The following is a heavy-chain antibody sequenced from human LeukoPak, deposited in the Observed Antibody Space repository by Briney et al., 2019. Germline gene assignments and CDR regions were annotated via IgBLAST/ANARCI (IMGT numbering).Heavy chain of an antibody. CDR1: GGFISSSSYY. Sequence: PSETLSLTCTVSGGFISSSSYYWGWIRQPPGKGLEWIGDIYYSGRTYYNPSLGSRVSISLDTSMNDFSLTLSYVTAADTAVYYCARRRYYDSTGYLDWGRGPLVIVSS. CDR3: ARRRYYDSTGYLD. CDR2: IYYSGRT. D-gene: IGHD3-22*01. V-gene: IGHV4-39*02. J-gene: IGHJ1*01.